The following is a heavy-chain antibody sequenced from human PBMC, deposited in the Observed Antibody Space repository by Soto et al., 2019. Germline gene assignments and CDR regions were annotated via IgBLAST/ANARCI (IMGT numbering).Heavy chain of an antibody. V-gene: IGHV3-21*01. CDR3: ARGDPPAPRSPVDY. CDR1: GFTFSSYS. CDR2: ISSSSSYI. J-gene: IGHJ4*02. Sequence: PGGSLRLSCAASGFTFSSYSMNWVRQGPGKGLEWVSSISSSSSYIYYADSVKGRFTISRDNAKKSLYLQMNSLRAEDPAVYYCARGDPPAPRSPVDYWGQGTLVTVSS. D-gene: IGHD3-16*01.